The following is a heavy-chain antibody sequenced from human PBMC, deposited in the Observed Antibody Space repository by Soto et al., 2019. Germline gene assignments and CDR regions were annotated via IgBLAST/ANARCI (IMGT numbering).Heavy chain of an antibody. J-gene: IGHJ6*02. CDR2: IYHSGST. V-gene: IGHV4-4*02. D-gene: IGHD3-22*01. Sequence: SETLCLTNAVAGGSIRSSNWRSCVRQHPGKGLEWIGEIYHSGSTNYNPSLKSRVTISVDKSKNQFSLKLSSVTAADTAVYYCARSPDSSGYYPRWYYYGMDVWGQGTTVTVSS. CDR3: ARSPDSSGYYPRWYYYGMDV. CDR1: GGSIRSSNW.